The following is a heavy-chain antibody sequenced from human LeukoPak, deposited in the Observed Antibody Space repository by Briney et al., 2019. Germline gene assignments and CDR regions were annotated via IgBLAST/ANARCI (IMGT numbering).Heavy chain of an antibody. V-gene: IGHV3-30*18. Sequence: GGSLRLSCAASGFTFSSYGMHWVRQAPGKGLEWVAVISYDGSNKYYADSVKGRFTISRDNSKNTLYLQMNSLRAEDTAVYYCAKRIEAAAVLDYWGQGTLVTVSS. CDR2: ISYDGSNK. J-gene: IGHJ4*02. CDR1: GFTFSSYG. CDR3: AKRIEAAAVLDY. D-gene: IGHD6-13*01.